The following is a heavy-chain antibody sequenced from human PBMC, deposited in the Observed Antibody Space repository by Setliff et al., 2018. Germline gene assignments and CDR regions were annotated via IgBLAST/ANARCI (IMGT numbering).Heavy chain of an antibody. CDR3: ARRGGWVVVTATNWFDP. CDR1: GYTFTSYG. CDR2: ISAYNGNT. Sequence: ASVKVSCKASGYTFTSYGISWVRQAPGQGLEWMGWISAYNGNTNYAQKLQGRVTMTRNTSISTAYMELSSLRSEDTAVYYCARRGGWVVVTATNWFDPWGRGTLVTVSS. D-gene: IGHD2-21*02. J-gene: IGHJ5*02. V-gene: IGHV1-18*01.